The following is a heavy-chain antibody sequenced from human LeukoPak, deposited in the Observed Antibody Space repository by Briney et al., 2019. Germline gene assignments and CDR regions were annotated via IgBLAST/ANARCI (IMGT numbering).Heavy chain of an antibody. Sequence: SQTLSLTCAVSGGSISSGGYSWSWIRQPPGKGLEWIGYIYHSGSTYYNPSLKSRVTISVDKSKNQFSLKLSSVTAADTAVYYCARAVSIGYCSSTSCYRYNWFDPWGQGTLVTVSS. V-gene: IGHV4-30-2*01. CDR3: ARAVSIGYCSSTSCYRYNWFDP. CDR2: IYHSGST. CDR1: GGSISSGGYS. J-gene: IGHJ5*02. D-gene: IGHD2-2*01.